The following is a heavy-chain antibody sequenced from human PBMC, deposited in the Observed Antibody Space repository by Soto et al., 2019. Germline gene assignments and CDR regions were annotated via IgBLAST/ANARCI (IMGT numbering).Heavy chain of an antibody. CDR3: ARAAGSREAPDY. D-gene: IGHD3-10*01. J-gene: IGHJ4*02. V-gene: IGHV4-30-2*05. CDR1: GGSISSGGYS. Sequence: QLQLQESGSGLVKPSQTLSLTCAVSGGSISSGGYSWSWIRQPPGKGLEWIGYIYHSGSTYYNPSLKSRVTISVDTSKNQFSLKLSSVTAADTAVYYCARAAGSREAPDYWGQGTLVTVSS. CDR2: IYHSGST.